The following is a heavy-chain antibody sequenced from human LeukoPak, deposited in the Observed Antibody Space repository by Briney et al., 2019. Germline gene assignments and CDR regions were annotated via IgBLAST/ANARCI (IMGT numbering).Heavy chain of an antibody. V-gene: IGHV1-69*04. CDR3: ASDQAYYDSSGYSDY. CDR1: GGTFSSYA. J-gene: IGHJ4*02. D-gene: IGHD3-22*01. CDR2: IIPILGIA. Sequence: SVKVSCKASGGTFSSYAISWVRQAPGQGLEWMGRIIPILGIANYAQKFQGRVTVTADKSTSTAYMELSSLRSEDTAVYYCASDQAYYDSSGYSDYWGQGTLVTVSS.